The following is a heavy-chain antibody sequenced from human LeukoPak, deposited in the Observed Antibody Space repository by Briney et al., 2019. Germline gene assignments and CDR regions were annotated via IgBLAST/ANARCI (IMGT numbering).Heavy chain of an antibody. J-gene: IGHJ6*03. CDR3: ARSRPEAYYYSYMDV. V-gene: IGHV3-53*01. CDR2: IHAGGNT. Sequence: PGGSLRLSCAASGFIVSSNYMTWARQAPGKGLEWVSVIHAGGNTYYADSVKGRFTISRDNSKNTLYLQMNRLRAEDTAVYYCARSRPEAYYYSYMDVWGKGPRSPSP. D-gene: IGHD1-14*01. CDR1: GFIVSSNY.